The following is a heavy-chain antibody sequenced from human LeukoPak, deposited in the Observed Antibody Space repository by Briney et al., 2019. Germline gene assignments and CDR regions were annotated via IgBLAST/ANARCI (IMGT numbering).Heavy chain of an antibody. V-gene: IGHV7-4-1*02. CDR2: INTNTGNP. CDR1: GDTFSSYA. CDR3: ARGTSGYYDILTGYYSYVY. Sequence: GASVKVSCKASGDTFSSYAISWVRQAPGQGLEWMGWINTNTGNPTYAQGFTGRFVFSLDTSVSTAYLQISSLKAEDTAVYYCARGTSGYYDILTGYYSYVYWGQGTLVTVSS. D-gene: IGHD3-9*01. J-gene: IGHJ4*02.